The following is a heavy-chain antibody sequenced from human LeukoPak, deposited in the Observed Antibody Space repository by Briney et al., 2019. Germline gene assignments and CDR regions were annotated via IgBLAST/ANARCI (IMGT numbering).Heavy chain of an antibody. Sequence: GGSLRLSCPASGFXFSDYYISWIRQAPGKGLEWVSYISSSSSYINYADSVKGRFTISRDNAKNSLYLQMNSLRAEDTAVYYCARVSYGDSGYFDYWGQGTLVTVSS. CDR1: GFXFSDYY. V-gene: IGHV3-11*06. J-gene: IGHJ4*02. CDR2: ISSSSSYI. D-gene: IGHD4-17*01. CDR3: ARVSYGDSGYFDY.